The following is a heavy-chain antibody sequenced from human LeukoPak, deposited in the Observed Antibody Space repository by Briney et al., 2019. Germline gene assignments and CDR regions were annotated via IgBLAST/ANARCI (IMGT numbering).Heavy chain of an antibody. CDR2: ISVYNANT. J-gene: IGHJ4*02. CDR3: ATDGAGGSYYFDY. D-gene: IGHD3-16*01. Sequence: ASVKVSCKASGYTFSSYAFSWVRQAPGQGLEWMGWISVYNANTNYAQKLQGRVTMTTDTSKRTAYMELRSLRSDDTAVYYCATDGAGGSYYFDYWGQGTLVTVS. CDR1: GYTFSSYA. V-gene: IGHV1-18*01.